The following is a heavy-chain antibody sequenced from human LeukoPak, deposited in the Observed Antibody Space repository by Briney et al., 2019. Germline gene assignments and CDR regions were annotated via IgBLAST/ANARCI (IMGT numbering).Heavy chain of an antibody. V-gene: IGHV3-30*02. CDR1: GFTFSSYG. Sequence: AGGSLRLSCAASGFTFSSYGMHWVRQAPGKGLEWVAMIWYDGSNTYYADSVKGRFTISRDNSKNTLFLQMNSLRPEDTAVYHCAKVALFSGYYPPFDYWGQGTLVTVSS. D-gene: IGHD3-22*01. J-gene: IGHJ4*02. CDR2: IWYDGSNT. CDR3: AKVALFSGYYPPFDY.